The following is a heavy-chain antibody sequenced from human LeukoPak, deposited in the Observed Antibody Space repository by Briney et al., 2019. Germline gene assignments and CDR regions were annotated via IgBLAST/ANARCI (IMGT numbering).Heavy chain of an antibody. D-gene: IGHD2-15*01. CDR1: GFTFSSYA. Sequence: PGGSLRLSCAAPGFTFSSYAMHWVRQAPGKGLEWVSYISTSSSTIYYADSVKGRFTISRDNAKNSLYLQMNSLRAEDTAVYYCTRDGRVAYEMDVWGQGTTVTVSS. CDR2: ISTSSSTI. CDR3: TRDGRVAYEMDV. V-gene: IGHV3-48*01. J-gene: IGHJ6*02.